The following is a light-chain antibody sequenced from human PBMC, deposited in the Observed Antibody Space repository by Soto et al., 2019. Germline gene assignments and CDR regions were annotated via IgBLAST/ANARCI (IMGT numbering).Light chain of an antibody. CDR2: EGS. Sequence: QSALTQPASVSGSLGQSITISCTGTSSDVGGYNYVSWYQQHPGKAPKLMIYEGSKRPSGVSNRFSGSKSGNTASLTISGLQAEDEADYYCCSYAGSSTYVFGTGTKLTVL. CDR3: CSYAGSSTYV. J-gene: IGLJ1*01. V-gene: IGLV2-23*01. CDR1: SSDVGGYNY.